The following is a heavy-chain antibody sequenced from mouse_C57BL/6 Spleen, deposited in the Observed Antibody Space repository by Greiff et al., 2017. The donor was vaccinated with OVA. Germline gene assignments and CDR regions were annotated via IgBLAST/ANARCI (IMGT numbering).Heavy chain of an antibody. CDR3: ARKRDDGFDY. V-gene: IGHV1-82*01. J-gene: IGHJ2*01. CDR2: IYPGDGDT. Sequence: VQLQQSGPELVKPGASVKISCKASGYAFSSSWMNWVKQRPGKGLEWIGRIYPGDGDTNYNGKFKGKATLTADKSSSTAYMQLSSLTSEDSAVYYCARKRDDGFDYWGQGTTLTVSS. CDR1: GYAFSSSW. D-gene: IGHD2-14*01.